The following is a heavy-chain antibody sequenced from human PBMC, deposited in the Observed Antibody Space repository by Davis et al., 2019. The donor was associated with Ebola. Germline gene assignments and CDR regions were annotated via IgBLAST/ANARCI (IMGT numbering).Heavy chain of an antibody. D-gene: IGHD3-10*01. CDR2: IGSDGINT. V-gene: IGHV3-23*01. J-gene: IGHJ4*02. CDR1: GFSFSTYA. Sequence: GESLKISCAASGFSFSTYAMSWVRQAPGRGLEWVSGIGSDGINTDYADSVKGRFTISRDNSKNTMYVQMNSLRAEDTAVFYCARDRFASGSYYNGRLDYWGQGALVTVSS. CDR3: ARDRFASGSYYNGRLDY.